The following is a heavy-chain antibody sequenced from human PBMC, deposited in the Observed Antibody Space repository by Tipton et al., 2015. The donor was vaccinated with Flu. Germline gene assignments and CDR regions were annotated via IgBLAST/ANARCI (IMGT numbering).Heavy chain of an antibody. D-gene: IGHD4-11*01. CDR3: ARRDYSNYVSDPKSWFDP. Sequence: TLSLTCAVSGDSISSDFCWGWIRQFPGKGLEWIGTVSRTGSAIYNPSLKSRVTISIDTSKNQFSLNMRYVTAADMAVYYCARRDYSNYVSDPKSWFDPWGQGALVAVSS. J-gene: IGHJ5*02. CDR1: GDSISSDFC. CDR2: VSRTGSA. V-gene: IGHV4-38-2*01.